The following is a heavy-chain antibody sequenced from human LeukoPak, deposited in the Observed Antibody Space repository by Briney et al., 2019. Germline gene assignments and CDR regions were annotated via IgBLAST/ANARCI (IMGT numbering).Heavy chain of an antibody. V-gene: IGHV3-30-3*01. CDR2: ISYDGSNK. J-gene: IGHJ4*02. Sequence: GGSLRLSCAASGFTFSSYAMHWVRQAPGKGLEWVAVISYDGSNKYYADSVKGRFTISRDNSKNTLYLQMNSLRAEDTAVYCCARQNTPHGNFDYWGQGTLVTVSS. CDR3: ARQNTPHGNFDY. D-gene: IGHD1-26*01. CDR1: GFTFSSYA.